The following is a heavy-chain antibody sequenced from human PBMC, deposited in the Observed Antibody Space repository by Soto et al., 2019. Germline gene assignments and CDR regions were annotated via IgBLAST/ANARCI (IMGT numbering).Heavy chain of an antibody. V-gene: IGHV1-3*01. D-gene: IGHD6-13*01. Sequence: ASVKVSCKASGYTFTSYYMHWVRQAPGQRLEWMGWINAGNGNTKYSQKFQGRVTITRDTSASTAYMELSSLRSEDTAVYYCARDRAGIAAAGIRWFDPWGQGTLVTVSS. CDR3: ARDRAGIAAAGIRWFDP. J-gene: IGHJ5*02. CDR1: GYTFTSYY. CDR2: INAGNGNT.